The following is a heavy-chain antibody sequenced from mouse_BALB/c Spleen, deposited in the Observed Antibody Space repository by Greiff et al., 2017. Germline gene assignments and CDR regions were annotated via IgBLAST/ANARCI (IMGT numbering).Heavy chain of an antibody. CDR3: ARGEGDYAMDY. CDR2: IRNKANGYTT. V-gene: IGHV7-3*02. Sequence: DVHLVESGGGLVQPGGSLRLSCATSGFTFTDYYMSWVRQPPGKALEWLGFIRNKANGYTTEYSASVKGRFTISRDNSQSILYLQMNTLRAEDSATYYCARGEGDYAMDYWGQGTSVTVSS. CDR1: GFTFTDYY. J-gene: IGHJ4*01.